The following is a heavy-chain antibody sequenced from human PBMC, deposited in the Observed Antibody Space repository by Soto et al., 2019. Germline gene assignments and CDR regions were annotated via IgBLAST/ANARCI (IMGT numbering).Heavy chain of an antibody. V-gene: IGHV3-30*18. CDR3: AKSPQWVAKGGMEV. D-gene: IGHD1-26*01. CDR1: GFTFSSYG. Sequence: QVQLVESGGGVVQPGGSLRLSCAASGFTFSSYGVHWVRQAPGKGLEWVAVISNDGIKKNYGESAKGRFTISRDNSKNTLYLPMNSLWTEDTAVYYCAKSPQWVAKGGMEVWGSGTRVTVSS. CDR2: ISNDGIKK. J-gene: IGHJ6*04.